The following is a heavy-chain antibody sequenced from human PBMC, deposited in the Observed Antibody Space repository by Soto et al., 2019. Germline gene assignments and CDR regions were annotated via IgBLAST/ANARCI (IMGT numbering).Heavy chain of an antibody. CDR1: SFTVRSLH. J-gene: IGHJ4*02. V-gene: IGHV3-30-3*01. CDR3: ARIDSNVYYFDY. CDR2: ISYGGSNK. D-gene: IGHD2-21*01. Sequence: AGRALRRACVSSSFTVRSLHMKCVRKAPGKGLEWVAAISYGGSNKYYAASVKGRFTISRDNSKNTLDLQMNSLRAEDTAVLYCARIDSNVYYFDYWGQGTMVTVSS.